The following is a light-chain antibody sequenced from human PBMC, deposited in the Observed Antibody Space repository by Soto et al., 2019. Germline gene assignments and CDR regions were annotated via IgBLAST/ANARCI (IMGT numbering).Light chain of an antibody. J-gene: IGLJ2*01. CDR2: ANS. CDR3: QSYDSRMSVV. CDR1: TSNIGAGYD. V-gene: IGLV1-40*01. Sequence: QSVLTQPPSVAGSPGQRVTISCTWTTSNIGAGYDVYWYLQHPGTAPKVLISANSNRPSGVPDRFSGSKSVTSASLAITGLKAEVEAEYYCQSYDSRMSVVFVVGTKLTLL.